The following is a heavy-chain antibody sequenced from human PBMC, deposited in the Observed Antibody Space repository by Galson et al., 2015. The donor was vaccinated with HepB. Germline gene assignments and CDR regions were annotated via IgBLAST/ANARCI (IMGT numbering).Heavy chain of an antibody. Sequence: SVKVSCKASGYTFTNYAIHWVRQAPGQRLEWMGWINAGNGTTKYSQNFQGRLTFTRDISASTAYMELSSLTFEDSAVYYCARDPSAYYDFWSGYFPSFSTQDYYNAMDVWGQGTTVTVSS. J-gene: IGHJ6*02. V-gene: IGHV1-3*01. CDR2: INAGNGTT. CDR3: ARDPSAYYDFWSGYFPSFSTQDYYNAMDV. D-gene: IGHD3-3*01. CDR1: GYTFTNYA.